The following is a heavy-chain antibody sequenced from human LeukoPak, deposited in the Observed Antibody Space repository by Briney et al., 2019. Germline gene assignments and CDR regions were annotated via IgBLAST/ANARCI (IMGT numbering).Heavy chain of an antibody. D-gene: IGHD3-10*01. V-gene: IGHV4-39*07. CDR1: GGSISTNTYY. CDR3: ARVTYNGYQHFDY. CDR2: IHHRGTT. J-gene: IGHJ4*02. Sequence: PSETLSLTCIVPGGSISTNTYYWGWIRLPPGKGLEWIGEIHHRGTTYYNPSLRSRVTISVDTSKNQFSLRLTSVTAADTAVYYCARVTYNGYQHFDYWGQGNLVTVS.